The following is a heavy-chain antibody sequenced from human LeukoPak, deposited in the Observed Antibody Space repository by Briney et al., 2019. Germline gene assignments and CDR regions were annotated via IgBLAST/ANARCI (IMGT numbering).Heavy chain of an antibody. V-gene: IGHV3-21*01. Sequence: GGSLRLSCAASGFTFSSYSMNWVRQAPGKGLEWVSSISSSSSYIYYADSVKGRFTISRDNAKNSLYLQMNSLRAEDTAVYYCARESTVTTGPLYYYYMDVWGKGTTVTVSS. CDR2: ISSSSSYI. D-gene: IGHD4-17*01. CDR1: GFTFSSYS. CDR3: ARESTVTTGPLYYYYMDV. J-gene: IGHJ6*03.